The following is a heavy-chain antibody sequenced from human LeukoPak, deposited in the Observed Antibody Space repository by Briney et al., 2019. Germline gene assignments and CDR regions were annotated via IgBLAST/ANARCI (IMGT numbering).Heavy chain of an antibody. CDR3: ARGPMYSGSHHES. CDR1: GYTLTGYY. J-gene: IGHJ5*02. D-gene: IGHD1-26*01. CDR2: INPNSGGT. Sequence: SVNVSRKPSGYTLTGYYMHWVRQAPGQGLEWMGWINPNSGGTNYAQKFQGRVTMTRDTSISTAYMELSRLRSDDTAVYYCARGPMYSGSHHESWGQGTLVTVSS. V-gene: IGHV1-2*02.